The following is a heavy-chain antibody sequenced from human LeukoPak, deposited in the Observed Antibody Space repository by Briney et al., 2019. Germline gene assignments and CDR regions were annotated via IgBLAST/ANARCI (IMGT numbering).Heavy chain of an antibody. Sequence: SENLSLTCTVSGGSISSYYWSWIRQPAGKELEWIGRIYTSGSTNYNPSLKSRVTMSVHTSKNQFSLKLSSVTAADTAVYYCASLTPGNAFDIWGQGTMVTVSS. D-gene: IGHD3-16*01. J-gene: IGHJ3*02. CDR3: ASLTPGNAFDI. CDR2: IYTSGST. V-gene: IGHV4-4*07. CDR1: GGSISSYY.